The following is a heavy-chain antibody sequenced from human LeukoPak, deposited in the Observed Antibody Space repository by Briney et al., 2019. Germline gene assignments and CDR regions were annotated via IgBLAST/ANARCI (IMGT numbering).Heavy chain of an antibody. D-gene: IGHD4-23*01. V-gene: IGHV1-46*01. J-gene: IGHJ4*02. CDR2: IHTSGGTT. Sequence: ASVKVSCKASGYTFTTYFMHWVRQATGQGLEWMGIIHTSGGTTKYAQKFQDRVTMTRDTSTNTVYMELSSLKFDDTAVYYCAREGGDGGPFDYWGQGTLVTVSS. CDR1: GYTFTTYF. CDR3: AREGGDGGPFDY.